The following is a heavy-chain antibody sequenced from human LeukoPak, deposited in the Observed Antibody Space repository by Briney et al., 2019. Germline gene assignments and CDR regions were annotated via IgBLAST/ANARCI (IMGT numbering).Heavy chain of an antibody. CDR2: IWYDGSNK. CDR1: GFTFSSYA. J-gene: IGHJ4*01. Sequence: GGSLRLSCAASGFTFSSYAMHWVRKAQGKGLEWVAVIWYDGSNKYYADSVKGRFTITRDNSKNTVYLQMNSLRVEDTAIYYCARISGYSAFDYWGHGTLVTVSS. D-gene: IGHD5-12*01. CDR3: ARISGYSAFDY. V-gene: IGHV3-33*08.